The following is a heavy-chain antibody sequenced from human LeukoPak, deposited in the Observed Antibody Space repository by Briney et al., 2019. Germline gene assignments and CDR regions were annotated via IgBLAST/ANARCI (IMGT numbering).Heavy chain of an antibody. CDR1: GFTFSSYE. CDR3: MRWSHDSGYYYMDV. D-gene: IGHD3-3*01. J-gene: IGHJ6*03. Sequence: GGSLRLSCAASGFTFSSYEMNSVRQAPGKGLEWVSYISSSGSTIYYADSVKGRFTISRDNAKNSLYLEMNSLRAEDTAVYYCMRWSHDSGYYYMDVWGKGTTVTVSS. CDR2: ISSSGSTI. V-gene: IGHV3-48*03.